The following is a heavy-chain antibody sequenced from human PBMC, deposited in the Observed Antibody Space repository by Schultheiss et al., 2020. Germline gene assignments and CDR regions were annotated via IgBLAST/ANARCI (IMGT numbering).Heavy chain of an antibody. CDR2: LDTDGSST. Sequence: GESLKISCAASGFTFSSYWMHWVRQAPGKGLVWVSRLDTDGSSTSYADSVEGRFTISRDNAKNTLYLQMNSLRAEDTAVYYCARGQNQLVSYYYYYYYMDVWGKGTTVTVSS. D-gene: IGHD6-6*01. V-gene: IGHV3-74*01. J-gene: IGHJ6*03. CDR3: ARGQNQLVSYYYYYYYMDV. CDR1: GFTFSSYW.